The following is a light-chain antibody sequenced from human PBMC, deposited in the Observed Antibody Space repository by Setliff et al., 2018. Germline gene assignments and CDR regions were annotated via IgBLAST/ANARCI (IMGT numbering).Light chain of an antibody. CDR1: SSDVGGYNY. CDR2: DVT. J-gene: IGLJ1*01. Sequence: QSALTQPRSVSGSPGQSVTISCTGTSSDVGGYNYVSWYQQHPGKVPKLMIYDVTKRPSGVPDRFSGSKSGNTASLTVSGLQAEDEADYYCCSYTGFSYVFGSGTKVTVL. V-gene: IGLV2-11*01. CDR3: CSYTGFSYV.